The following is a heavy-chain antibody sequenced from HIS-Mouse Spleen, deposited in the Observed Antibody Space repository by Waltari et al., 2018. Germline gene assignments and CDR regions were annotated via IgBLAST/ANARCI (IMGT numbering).Heavy chain of an antibody. CDR1: GYTFTSYA. CDR2: MNPNSGNT. Sequence: QVQLVQSGAEVKKPGASVQVSCKASGYTFTSYAINWVRQATGQGLEWMGWMNPNSGNTGYAQKFQGRVTMTRNTSISTAYMELSSLRSEDTAVYYCARGHDYSNYFDYWGQGTLVTVSS. CDR3: ARGHDYSNYFDY. J-gene: IGHJ4*02. D-gene: IGHD4-4*01. V-gene: IGHV1-8*01.